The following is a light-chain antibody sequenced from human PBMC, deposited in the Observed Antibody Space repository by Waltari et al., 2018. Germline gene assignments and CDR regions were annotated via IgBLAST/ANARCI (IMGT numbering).Light chain of an antibody. V-gene: IGLV2-11*01. CDR3: CSYAGSYPHWV. Sequence: QSALTQPRSVSGSPGQSVTISCPGTSSYVGGYNYVSWYQQYPGKAPKLLIYDVTRLPSGVPDRFSGSKSGNTASLTISGLQAEDEADYYCCSYAGSYPHWVFGGGTKLTVL. J-gene: IGLJ3*02. CDR2: DVT. CDR1: SSYVGGYNY.